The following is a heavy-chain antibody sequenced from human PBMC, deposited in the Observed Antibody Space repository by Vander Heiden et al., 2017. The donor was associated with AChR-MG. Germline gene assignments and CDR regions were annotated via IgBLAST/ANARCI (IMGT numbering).Heavy chain of an antibody. Sequence: QVQLQQWGAGLLKPSETLSLTCAVYGGSFSGYYWSWIRQPPGKGLEWIGEINHSGSTNYNPSLKSRVTISVDTSKNQFSLKLSSVTAADTAVYYCARGSGRWKRQLVLWFDPWGQGTLVTVSS. CDR3: ARGSGRWKRQLVLWFDP. CDR1: GGSFSGYY. D-gene: IGHD6-6*01. V-gene: IGHV4-34*01. CDR2: INHSGST. J-gene: IGHJ5*02.